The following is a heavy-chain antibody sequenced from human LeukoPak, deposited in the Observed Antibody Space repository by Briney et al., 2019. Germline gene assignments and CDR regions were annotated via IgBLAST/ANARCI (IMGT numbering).Heavy chain of an antibody. CDR2: IYYSGST. J-gene: IGHJ5*02. D-gene: IGHD5-12*01. Sequence: PSQTLSLTCTVSGGSISSGGYYWSWIRQHPGKGLEWIGYIYYSGSTNYNPSLKSRVTMSVDTSKNQFSLKLSSVTAADTAVYYCARHDHSAYDYPLDHWGQGTLVTVSS. CDR3: ARHDHSAYDYPLDH. CDR1: GGSISSGGYY. V-gene: IGHV4-31*03.